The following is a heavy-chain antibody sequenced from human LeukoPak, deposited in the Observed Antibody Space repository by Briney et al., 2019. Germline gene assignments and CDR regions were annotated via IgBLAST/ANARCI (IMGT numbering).Heavy chain of an antibody. Sequence: ASVTVSYKASGYTFAVYYIHWVRQAPGQGLEWLGWVSPNSGGTNYAQKFQGRVTMTSDTSISTAYMELRSLRSDDTAVYYCARDYFGSGSQLIDPWGQGTLVTVSS. CDR2: VSPNSGGT. J-gene: IGHJ5*02. CDR3: ARDYFGSGSQLIDP. D-gene: IGHD3-10*01. V-gene: IGHV1-2*02. CDR1: GYTFAVYY.